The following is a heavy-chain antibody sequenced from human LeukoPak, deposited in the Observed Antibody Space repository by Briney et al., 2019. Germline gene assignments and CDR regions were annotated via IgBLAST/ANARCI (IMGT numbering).Heavy chain of an antibody. J-gene: IGHJ6*02. CDR2: INPNSGGT. CDR3: AREGVVLFYGMDV. CDR1: GGTFSSYA. D-gene: IGHD3-3*01. V-gene: IGHV1-2*02. Sequence: ASVKVSCKASGGTFSSYAISWVRQAPGQGLEWMGWINPNSGGTNYAQKFQGRVTMTRDTSISTAYMELSRLRSDDTAVYYCAREGVVLFYGMDVWGQGTTVTVSS.